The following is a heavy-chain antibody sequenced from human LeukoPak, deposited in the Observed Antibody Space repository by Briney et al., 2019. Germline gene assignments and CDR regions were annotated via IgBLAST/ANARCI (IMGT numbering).Heavy chain of an antibody. V-gene: IGHV3-30*18. D-gene: IGHD2-21*02. CDR3: AKEGCGGDCYSLAFDI. J-gene: IGHJ3*02. Sequence: GGSLRLSYAASGLTFSTFGMHWVRQAPGKGLEWVAVISYDGSDKDYADSVKGRFTISRDDSKNTLYLQMNSLRAEDTAVYYCAKEGCGGDCYSLAFDIWGQGTMVTVSS. CDR1: GLTFSTFG. CDR2: ISYDGSDK.